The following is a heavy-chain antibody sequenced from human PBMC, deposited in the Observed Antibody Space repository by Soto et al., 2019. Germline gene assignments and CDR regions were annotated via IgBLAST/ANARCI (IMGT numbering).Heavy chain of an antibody. CDR2: ISGSGGST. Sequence: PVGSPRLSYGASGFNFSSYAMSRVRQATGKGLEWVSAISGSGGSTYYADSVKGRFTISRDNSKNTLYLQMNSLRAEDTAVYYCAKITPTFGEYPFDYWGQGTLVTGSS. CDR3: AKITPTFGEYPFDY. CDR1: GFNFSSYA. J-gene: IGHJ4*02. D-gene: IGHD3-10*01. V-gene: IGHV3-23*01.